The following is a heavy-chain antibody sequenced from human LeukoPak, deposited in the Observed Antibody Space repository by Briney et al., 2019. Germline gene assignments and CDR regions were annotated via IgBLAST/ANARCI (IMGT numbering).Heavy chain of an antibody. CDR2: IHPNSGAT. D-gene: IGHD1-26*01. CDR1: GYTFTDYS. J-gene: IGHJ4*02. CDR3: ARGSCDY. Sequence: GASVTVSCTASGYTFTDYSMHWVRQAPGPGLEWVGWIHPNSGATSNSQKFQGRVTMTRDTSISTVYMEMSGLTSDDTAIYYCARGSCDYWGQGTQVTVSS. V-gene: IGHV1-2*02.